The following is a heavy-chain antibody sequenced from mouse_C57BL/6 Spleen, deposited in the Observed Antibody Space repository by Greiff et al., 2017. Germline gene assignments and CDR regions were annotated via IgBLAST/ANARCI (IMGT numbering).Heavy chain of an antibody. CDR3: ARSPYGSSPWVDV. CDR1: GYTFTSYW. CDR2: INPSSGYT. V-gene: IGHV1-7*01. D-gene: IGHD1-1*01. J-gene: IGHJ1*03. Sequence: QVQLQQSGAELAKPGASVKLSCKASGYTFTSYWMHWVKQRPGQGLEWIGYINPSSGYTKYNQKFKDKATLTADKSSSTAYMQLSSLTYEDSAVDYCARSPYGSSPWVDVWGTGTTVTVSS.